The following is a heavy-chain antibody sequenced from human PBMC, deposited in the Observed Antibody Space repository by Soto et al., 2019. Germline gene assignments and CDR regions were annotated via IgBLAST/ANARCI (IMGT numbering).Heavy chain of an antibody. J-gene: IGHJ6*03. CDR3: ARALSYTSAYYYYYYMDV. D-gene: IGHD4-4*01. Sequence: ASVKVSCKASGYTFTSYDINWVRQATGQGLEWMGWMNPNSGNTGYAQKFQGRVTMTRNTSISTAYMELSSLRSEDTAVYYCARALSYTSAYYYYYYMDVWGKGTTVTVSS. CDR1: GYTFTSYD. CDR2: MNPNSGNT. V-gene: IGHV1-8*01.